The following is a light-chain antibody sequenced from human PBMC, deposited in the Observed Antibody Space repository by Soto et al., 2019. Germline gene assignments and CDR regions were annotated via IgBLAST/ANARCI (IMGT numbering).Light chain of an antibody. CDR1: HSVNSH. CDR3: QQYKNWPL. Sequence: MMMTQSPATLSVSPGARVTLSCRTSHSVNSHVAWYQQKPGQAPRLLLYGASTRATGIPVRFSGSGFGTEFTLTISSLQSEDFAVYDCQQYKNWPLFGQGTRLDSK. J-gene: IGKJ5*01. V-gene: IGKV3-15*01. CDR2: GAS.